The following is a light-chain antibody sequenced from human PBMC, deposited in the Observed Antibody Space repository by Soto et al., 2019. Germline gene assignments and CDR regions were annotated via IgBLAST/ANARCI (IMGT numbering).Light chain of an antibody. J-gene: IGKJ3*01. Sequence: EIVMTQSPATLSVSPGERATLSCRASQSVSSNLAWYQQKPGQDPRRLIYCASTRATGIPARFSGSGSGTEFTLTISSLQSEDFAVYYCQQYNNWPPFTFGPGTKVDIK. CDR2: CAS. V-gene: IGKV3-15*01. CDR1: QSVSSN. CDR3: QQYNNWPPFT.